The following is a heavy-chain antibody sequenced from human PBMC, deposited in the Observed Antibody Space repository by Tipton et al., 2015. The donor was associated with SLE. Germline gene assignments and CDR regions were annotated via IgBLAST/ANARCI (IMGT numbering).Heavy chain of an antibody. D-gene: IGHD3-16*01. V-gene: IGHV4-61*02. CDR1: GGSISSSSYY. CDR3: AGGGGYFDY. J-gene: IGHJ4*02. Sequence: TLSLTCTVSGGSISSSSYYWGWIRQPPGKGLEWIGRIYTSGSTNYNPSLKSRVTISVDTSKNQFSLKLSSVTAADTAVYYCAGGGGYFDYWGQGTLVTVSS. CDR2: IYTSGST.